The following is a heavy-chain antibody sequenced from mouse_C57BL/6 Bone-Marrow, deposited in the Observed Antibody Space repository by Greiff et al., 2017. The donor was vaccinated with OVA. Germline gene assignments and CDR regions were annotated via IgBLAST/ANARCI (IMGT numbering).Heavy chain of an antibody. J-gene: IGHJ4*01. D-gene: IGHD2-5*01. CDR2: ISDGGSYT. Sequence: EVQRVESGGGLVKPGGSLKLSCAASGFTFSSYAMSWVRQTPEKRLEWVATISDGGSYTYYPDNVKGRFTISRDNAKNNLYLQMSHLKSEDTAMYYCARERLDSNYVGDYWGQGTSVTVSS. CDR3: ARERLDSNYVGDY. CDR1: GFTFSSYA. V-gene: IGHV5-4*01.